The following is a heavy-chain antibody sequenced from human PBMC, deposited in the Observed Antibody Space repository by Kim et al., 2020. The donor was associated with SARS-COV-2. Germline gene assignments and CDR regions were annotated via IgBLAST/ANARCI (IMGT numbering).Heavy chain of an antibody. Sequence: GSLRLSCAASGFTFSSYSMNWVRQAPGKGLEWVSSISSSSSYIYYADSVKGRFTISRDNAKNSLYLQMNSLRAEDTAVYYCARDYYGSGSYYYYGMDVWGQGTTVTVSS. V-gene: IGHV3-21*01. D-gene: IGHD3-10*01. J-gene: IGHJ6*02. CDR1: GFTFSSYS. CDR2: ISSSSSYI. CDR3: ARDYYGSGSYYYYGMDV.